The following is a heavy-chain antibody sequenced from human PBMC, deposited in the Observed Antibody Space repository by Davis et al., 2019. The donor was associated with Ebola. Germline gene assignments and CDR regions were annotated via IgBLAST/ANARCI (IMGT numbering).Heavy chain of an antibody. J-gene: IGHJ4*02. D-gene: IGHD2-15*01. V-gene: IGHV3-7*01. CDR2: IKQDGSEK. CDR1: GFTVSSNY. CDR3: ARYRQRYCSGGSRESFDY. Sequence: GGSLRLSCAASGFTVSSNYMSWVRQAPGKGLEWVANIKQDGSEKYYVDSVKGRFTISRDNAKNSLYLQMNSLRAEDTAVYYCARYRQRYCSGGSRESFDYWGQGTLVTVSS.